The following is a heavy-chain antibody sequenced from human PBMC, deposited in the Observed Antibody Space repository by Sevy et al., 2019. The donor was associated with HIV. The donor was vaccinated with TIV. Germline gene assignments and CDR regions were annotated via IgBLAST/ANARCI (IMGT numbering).Heavy chain of an antibody. CDR3: AKDYDPGIAAAYYFDY. J-gene: IGHJ4*02. CDR2: ISYDGSNK. V-gene: IGHV3-30*18. CDR1: GFTFSSYG. Sequence: GGSLRLSCAASGFTFSSYGMHWVRQAPGKGLEWVAVISYDGSNKYYADSVKGRFTISRDNSKNTLYLQMNGLRAEDTAVYYCAKDYDPGIAAAYYFDYWGQGTLVTVSS. D-gene: IGHD6-13*01.